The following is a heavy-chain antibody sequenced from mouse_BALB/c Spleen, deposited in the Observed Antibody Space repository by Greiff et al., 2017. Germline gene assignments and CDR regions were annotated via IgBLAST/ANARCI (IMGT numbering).Heavy chain of an antibody. CDR1: GYSITSGYY. CDR2: ISYDGSN. J-gene: IGHJ1*01. Sequence: EVQLQESGPGLVKPSQSLSLTCSVTGYSITSGYYWNWIRQFPGNNLEWMGYISYDGSNNYNPSLNNRISITRDTSKNQFFLKLNSVTTEDTATYYCARDLYYGSSYWYFDVWGAGTTVTVSS. D-gene: IGHD1-1*01. V-gene: IGHV3-6*02. CDR3: ARDLYYGSSYWYFDV.